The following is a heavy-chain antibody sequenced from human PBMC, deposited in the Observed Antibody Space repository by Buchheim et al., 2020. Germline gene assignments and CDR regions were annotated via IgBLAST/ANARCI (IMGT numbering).Heavy chain of an antibody. D-gene: IGHD3-22*01. Sequence: QVQLQESGPGLVKPSETLSLTCTVSGGSISSYYWSWIRQPPGKGLEWIGYIYYSGSTNYNPSLKSRVTISVDTSKNQFSLKLSSVTAADSAVYYCARAHYYDVTGYYSYDFDYWGQGT. J-gene: IGHJ4*02. V-gene: IGHV4-59*01. CDR1: GGSISSYY. CDR3: ARAHYYDVTGYYSYDFDY. CDR2: IYYSGST.